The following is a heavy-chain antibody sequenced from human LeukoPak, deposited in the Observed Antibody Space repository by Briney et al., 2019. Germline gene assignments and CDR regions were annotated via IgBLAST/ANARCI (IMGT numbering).Heavy chain of an antibody. V-gene: IGHV5-51*01. CDR2: IYPGDSDT. D-gene: IGHD3-22*01. CDR1: GYSFTSYW. CDR3: ARFQYDSSGYLPHDAFDI. J-gene: IGHJ3*02. Sequence: GESLKISCKGSGYSFTSYWIGWVRQIPGKGLEWMGIIYPGDSDTRYSPSLQGQVTISADKSISTAYLQWSSLKASDTAMYYCARFQYDSSGYLPHDAFDIWGQGTMVTVSS.